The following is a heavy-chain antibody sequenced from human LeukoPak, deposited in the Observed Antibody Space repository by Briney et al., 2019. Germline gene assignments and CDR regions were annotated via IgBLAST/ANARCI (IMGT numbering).Heavy chain of an antibody. D-gene: IGHD6-19*01. CDR2: ISGSGGST. CDR3: VREGGSDWYSGWFDP. CDR1: GFTFSSYG. Sequence: GGTLRLSCAASGFTFSSYGMSWVRQAPGKGLEWVSAISGSGGSTYYADSVKGRFTISRDNSKNSLYLQMNSLRAEDTAVYYCVREGGSDWYSGWFDPWGQGTLVTASS. V-gene: IGHV3-23*01. J-gene: IGHJ5*02.